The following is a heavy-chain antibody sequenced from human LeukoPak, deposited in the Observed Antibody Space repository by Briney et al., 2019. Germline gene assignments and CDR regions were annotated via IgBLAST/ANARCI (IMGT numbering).Heavy chain of an antibody. Sequence: SETLSLTCTVSGGSISSYYWSWIRQPPGKGLEWIGYIYYSGSTNYNPSLKSRVTISVDTSKNQFSLKLSSVTAADTAVYYCARSVPGDYYDSSGPYWYFDLWGRGTLVTVSS. J-gene: IGHJ2*01. CDR3: ARSVPGDYYDSSGPYWYFDL. D-gene: IGHD3-22*01. CDR1: GGSISSYY. CDR2: IYYSGST. V-gene: IGHV4-59*08.